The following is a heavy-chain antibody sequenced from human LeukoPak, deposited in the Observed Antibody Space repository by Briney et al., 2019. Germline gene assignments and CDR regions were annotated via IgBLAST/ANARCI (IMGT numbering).Heavy chain of an antibody. CDR2: ISSIGATI. D-gene: IGHD3-10*02. J-gene: IGHJ6*04. CDR1: GFTFSDYS. CDR3: AELGITMIGGV. Sequence: GGSLRLPCAASGFTFSDYSMNWVRQATGKGLEWVSYISSIGATIYYADSVKGRFTISRDNAKNSLYLQMNSLRAEDTAVYYCAELGITMIGGVWGKGTTVTISS. V-gene: IGHV3-48*03.